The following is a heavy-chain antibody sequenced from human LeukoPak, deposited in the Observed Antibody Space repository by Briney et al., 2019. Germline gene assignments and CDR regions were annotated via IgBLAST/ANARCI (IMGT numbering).Heavy chain of an antibody. V-gene: IGHV3-23*01. CDR2: ISGSGGST. CDR3: AKVPYIVVVPAAIGLLDY. Sequence: GGSLRLSCAASGFTFSSYAMSWVRQAPGKGLEWVSAISGSGGSTYYADSVKGRFTISRDSSKNTLYLQMNSLRAEDTAVYYCAKVPYIVVVPAAIGLLDYWGQGTLVTVSS. D-gene: IGHD2-2*02. CDR1: GFTFSSYA. J-gene: IGHJ4*02.